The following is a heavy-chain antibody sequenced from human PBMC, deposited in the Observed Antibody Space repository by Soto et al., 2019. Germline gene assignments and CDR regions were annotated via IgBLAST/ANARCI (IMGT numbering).Heavy chain of an antibody. J-gene: IGHJ5*02. CDR2: IYPGDSDT. V-gene: IGHV5-51*01. CDR3: ARLGYFDWLLNWFDP. CDR1: GYGFTSYW. D-gene: IGHD3-9*01. Sequence: PGESLKISCKGSGYGFTSYWIGWVRQMPGKGLEWMGIIYPGDSDTRYSPSFQGQVTISADKSISTAYLQWSSLKASDTAMYYCARLGYFDWLLNWFDPWGQGTLVTVSS.